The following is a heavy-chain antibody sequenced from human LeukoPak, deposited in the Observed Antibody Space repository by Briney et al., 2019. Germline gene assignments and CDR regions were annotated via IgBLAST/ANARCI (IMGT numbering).Heavy chain of an antibody. Sequence: ASVKISCKASGYTFTNNYMHWVRQAPGQGLEWMGVIHPSGSSTNYAQKFQGRVTMTKDTSTSTVYIEPNTLRSDDTAVYYCARMDMDTAMVTNYLDHWGQGTLLIVSS. CDR1: GYTFTNNY. CDR3: ARMDMDTAMVTNYLDH. V-gene: IGHV1-46*01. J-gene: IGHJ4*02. D-gene: IGHD5-18*01. CDR2: IHPSGSST.